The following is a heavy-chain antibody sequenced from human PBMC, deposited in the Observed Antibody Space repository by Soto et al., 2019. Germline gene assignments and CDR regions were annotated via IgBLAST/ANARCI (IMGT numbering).Heavy chain of an antibody. J-gene: IGHJ4*02. CDR3: ARDLASETGSTY. CDR2: INPNGGTT. Sequence: ASVKVSCKASGYTFSSYYIHWVRQAPGQGLEWMGVINPNGGTTGYAQKFQGRVTTTRDTSTSTVYMELSSLTSEDTAVYYCARDLASETGSTYWGQGTLVTVSS. D-gene: IGHD1-7*01. CDR1: GYTFSSYY. V-gene: IGHV1-46*01.